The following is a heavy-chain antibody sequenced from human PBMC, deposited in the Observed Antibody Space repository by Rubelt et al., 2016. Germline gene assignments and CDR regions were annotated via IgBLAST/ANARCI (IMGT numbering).Heavy chain of an antibody. Sequence: GGSLRLYCEASEFIFSTYDMHWVRQTTGKRLEWVSSIGPAGDTHYADSVKGRVTISRDNAQYSLYLQMGSLGADATAVYYCVRYGVKGATASGLKPPRLDYWGQGALVTVSS. J-gene: IGHJ4*02. CDR1: EFIFSTYD. CDR2: IGPAGDT. D-gene: IGHD4/OR15-4a*01. V-gene: IGHV3-13*01. CDR3: VRYGVKGATASGLKPPRLDY.